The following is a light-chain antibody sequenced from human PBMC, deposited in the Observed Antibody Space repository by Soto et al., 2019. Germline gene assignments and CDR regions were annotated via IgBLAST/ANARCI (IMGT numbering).Light chain of an antibody. CDR2: WAS. CDR3: LQYYNSYT. J-gene: IGKJ2*01. CDR1: QNILYSPNNKNY. Sequence: DIVMTQSPDSLAVSLGERATINCKFSQNILYSPNNKNYLAWYQQKPGQPPKLLTYWASTRQSGVPDRFSGSGSETDFTLTISSVQSEDVADYYCLQYYNSYTFGQGTKLDI. V-gene: IGKV4-1*01.